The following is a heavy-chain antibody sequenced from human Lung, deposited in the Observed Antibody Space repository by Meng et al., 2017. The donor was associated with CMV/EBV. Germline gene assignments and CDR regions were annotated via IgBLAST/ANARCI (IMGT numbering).Heavy chain of an antibody. J-gene: IGHJ6*02. V-gene: IGHV3-33*06. Sequence: GGSLRPXXPPFGLTFSSYGMHWVRQAPGKVLEWVAVLWYVGSNKNYADSVKGRFTISRDNSKNTLYLQMNSLRPEDTAVYYCAKWIGGSNYYGLDVWGPGTSVTVSS. CDR1: GLTFSSYG. CDR2: LWYVGSNK. CDR3: AKWIGGSNYYGLDV. D-gene: IGHD2-15*01.